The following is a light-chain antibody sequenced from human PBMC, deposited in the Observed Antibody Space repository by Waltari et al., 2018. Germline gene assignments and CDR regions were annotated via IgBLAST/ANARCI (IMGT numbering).Light chain of an antibody. Sequence: DIQMTQSPSTVSASVGDRVTITCRASQSISSWLAWYQQKPGKAPKLLIYDASSLESGVPSRFSGSGSGTDFTLTISSLQLEDFATYYCQQSYSAPKTFGQGTRVEIK. J-gene: IGKJ1*01. CDR1: QSISSW. V-gene: IGKV1-5*01. CDR3: QQSYSAPKT. CDR2: DAS.